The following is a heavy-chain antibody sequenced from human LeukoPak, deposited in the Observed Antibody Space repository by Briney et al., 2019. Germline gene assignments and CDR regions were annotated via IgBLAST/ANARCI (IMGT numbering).Heavy chain of an antibody. CDR1: GFTFSSYW. V-gene: IGHV3-7*01. CDR2: IKQDGSEK. D-gene: IGHD3-9*01. CDR3: ARDEIYYDILTGYRHFDY. Sequence: GGSLRLSCEASGFTFSSYWMSWVRQAPGKGLEWVADIKQDGSEKKYLDSVKGRFTISRDNAKNSMYLQMNSLRAEDTAVYYCARDEIYYDILTGYRHFDYWGQGTLVTVFS. J-gene: IGHJ4*02.